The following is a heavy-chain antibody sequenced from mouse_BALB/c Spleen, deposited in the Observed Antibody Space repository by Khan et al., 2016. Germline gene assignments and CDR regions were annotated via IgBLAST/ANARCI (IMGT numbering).Heavy chain of an antibody. D-gene: IGHD1-1*01. J-gene: IGHJ4*01. V-gene: IGHV1-18*01. CDR1: GYSFTGYY. Sequence: VQLQQSGPDLVKPGASVKISCKASGYSFTGYYMDWVKQSHGKSLEWIGRLNPNNGGTTYNQNFKGKAILTVDKSSTTAYMELRSLTSEDSAVCCCLRDAMDYWGQGTSGTVSS. CDR2: LNPNNGGT. CDR3: LRDAMDY.